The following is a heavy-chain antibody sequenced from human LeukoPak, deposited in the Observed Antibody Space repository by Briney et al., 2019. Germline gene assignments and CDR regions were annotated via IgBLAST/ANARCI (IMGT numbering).Heavy chain of an antibody. CDR1: DYPISSGYF. J-gene: IGHJ4*02. Sequence: SETLSLTCAVSDYPISSGYFWGWIRQAPGPGLEWIATISHSGDTYFNPSLKSRTIVSIDTSKNQFSLKLTSVTAADTAVYYCAREHCAGGYCYFLDYWGQGTLVTVSS. CDR2: ISHSGDT. V-gene: IGHV4-38-2*02. CDR3: AREHCAGGYCYFLDY. D-gene: IGHD2/OR15-2a*01.